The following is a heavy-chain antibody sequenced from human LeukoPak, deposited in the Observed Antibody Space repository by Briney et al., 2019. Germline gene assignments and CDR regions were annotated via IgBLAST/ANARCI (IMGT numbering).Heavy chain of an antibody. CDR1: GGSISSYY. Sequence: SETLSLTCTVSGGSISSYYWSWIRQPPGKGLEWIGYIYYSGSTNYNPSLKSLVTISVDTSKNQFSLKLSSVTAADTAVYYCARVGYDFWSGYDYWGQGTLVTVSS. CDR2: IYYSGST. J-gene: IGHJ4*02. CDR3: ARVGYDFWSGYDY. D-gene: IGHD3-3*01. V-gene: IGHV4-59*01.